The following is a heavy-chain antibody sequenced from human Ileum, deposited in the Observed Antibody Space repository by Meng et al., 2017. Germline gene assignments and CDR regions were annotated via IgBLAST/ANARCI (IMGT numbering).Heavy chain of an antibody. CDR3: ARDRGDRSGYFPNYFDF. CDR2: INTYGTST. J-gene: IGHJ4*02. Sequence: EVQLVESGGGVVQPGGSLRTSCAASGFTFSNYWMHWVRQARGKVLVWVSHINTYGTSTYYADSVKGRFTISRDNAKNTLYLQMNNLRVEDTAVYSCARDRGDRSGYFPNYFDFWGQGILVTVSS. V-gene: IGHV3-74*01. D-gene: IGHD3-22*01. CDR1: GFTFSNYW.